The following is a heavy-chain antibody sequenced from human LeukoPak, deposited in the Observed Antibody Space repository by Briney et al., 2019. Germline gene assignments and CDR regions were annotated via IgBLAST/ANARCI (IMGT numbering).Heavy chain of an antibody. D-gene: IGHD6-13*01. J-gene: IGHJ5*02. CDR2: INWNGGST. CDR1: GFTFDDYG. V-gene: IGHV3-20*04. Sequence: GGSLRLSCAASGFTFDDYGMSWVRQAPGKGLGWVSGINWNGGSTGYADSVKGRFTISRDNAKNSLYLQMNSLRAEDTALYYCARDPAWAAAGIWFDPWGQGTLVTVSS. CDR3: ARDPAWAAAGIWFDP.